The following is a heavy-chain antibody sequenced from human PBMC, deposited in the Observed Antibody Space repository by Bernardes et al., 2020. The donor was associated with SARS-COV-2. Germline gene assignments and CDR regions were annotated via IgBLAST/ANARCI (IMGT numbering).Heavy chain of an antibody. CDR3: ARDHWLPDYYYGLDV. Sequence: GGSLRLSCAASGFTFSDHYMDWVRQAPGKGLEWVGRSRGKGDSNTTEYAASVKGRFTSSRDDSKNSVYLQMNSLKIEDTAVYYCARDHWLPDYYYGLDVWGQGTKVTVS. CDR2: SRGKGDSNTT. D-gene: IGHD5-12*01. V-gene: IGHV3-72*01. CDR1: GFTFSDHY. J-gene: IGHJ6*02.